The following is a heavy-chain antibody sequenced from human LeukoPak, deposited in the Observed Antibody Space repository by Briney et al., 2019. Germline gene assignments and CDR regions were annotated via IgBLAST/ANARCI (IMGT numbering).Heavy chain of an antibody. CDR2: ISYDGSDK. Sequence: GGSLRLSCAVSGFTFSSYGMHWVRQAPGKGLEWVAVISYDGSDKYYADSVKGRFTISRDNSKNTLYLQMNSLRAEDTAVYYCAKDTTIVVVVAASMDSWGQGTLVTVSS. D-gene: IGHD2-15*01. CDR3: AKDTTIVVVVAASMDS. J-gene: IGHJ4*02. CDR1: GFTFSSYG. V-gene: IGHV3-30*18.